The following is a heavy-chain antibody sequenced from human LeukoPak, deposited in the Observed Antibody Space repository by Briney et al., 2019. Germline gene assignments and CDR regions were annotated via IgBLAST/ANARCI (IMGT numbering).Heavy chain of an antibody. CDR3: AKGDFDFWTGYPDYYYNGVNV. CDR1: GFMFTNSV. D-gene: IGHD3/OR15-3a*01. V-gene: IGHV3-23*01. CDR2: ISRTGTDT. J-gene: IGHJ6*02. Sequence: GGSLRLSCAASGFMFTNSVMTWVRRAPGKGLERVSGISRTGTDTYYGDSVKGRFTISRDNSKNTLFLQMTSLRAEDTAVYYCAKGDFDFWTGYPDYYYNGVNVWGQGTTVTVSS.